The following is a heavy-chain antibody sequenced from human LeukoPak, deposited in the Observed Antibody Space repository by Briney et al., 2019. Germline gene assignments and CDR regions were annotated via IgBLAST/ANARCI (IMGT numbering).Heavy chain of an antibody. CDR2: ISYDGSNK. CDR1: GFTFSSYG. V-gene: IGHV3-30*18. CDR3: AKDSGYSSGWYFDY. D-gene: IGHD6-19*01. J-gene: IGHJ4*02. Sequence: GGSLRLSCAASGFTFSSYGMHWVRQAPGKGLEWVAVISYDGSNKYYADSVKGRFTISRDNSKNTLYLQVNSLRAEDTAVYYCAKDSGYSSGWYFDYWGQGTLVTVSS.